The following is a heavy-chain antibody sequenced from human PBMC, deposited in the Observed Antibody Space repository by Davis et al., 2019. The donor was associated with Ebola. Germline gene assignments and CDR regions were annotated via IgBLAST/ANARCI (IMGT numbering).Heavy chain of an antibody. CDR1: GGTFYGYA. CDR2: IIPIIARE. J-gene: IGHJ4*02. Sequence: SVKVSCKASGGTFYGYAISWVRQAPGQGLEWMGGIIPIIAREDYAQKFQGRVTISADASTDTAYMELSSLRSEDTAIYYCARGDIVTDQVEYFDYWGQGTLVTVSS. D-gene: IGHD5-12*01. CDR3: ARGDIVTDQVEYFDY. V-gene: IGHV1-69*13.